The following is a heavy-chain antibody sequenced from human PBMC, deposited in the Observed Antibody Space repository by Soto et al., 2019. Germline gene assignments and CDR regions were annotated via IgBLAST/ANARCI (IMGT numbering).Heavy chain of an antibody. CDR2: ISSSSSTI. D-gene: IGHD6-19*01. CDR1: GFTFSSYS. J-gene: IGHJ4*02. V-gene: IGHV3-48*02. Sequence: VGSVRLSCAASGFTFSSYSMNWVRQAPGKGLEWVSYISSSSSTIYYADSVKGRFTISRDNAKNSLYLQMNSLRDEDTAVYYCARDSSGWYRYFDYWGQGTLVTVSS. CDR3: ARDSSGWYRYFDY.